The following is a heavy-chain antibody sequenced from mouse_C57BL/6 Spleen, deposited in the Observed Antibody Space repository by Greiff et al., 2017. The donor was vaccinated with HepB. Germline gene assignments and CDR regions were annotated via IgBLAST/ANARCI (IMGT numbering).Heavy chain of an antibody. CDR3: ARRDYDYAMDY. CDR2: ISSGSSTI. D-gene: IGHD2-4*01. J-gene: IGHJ4*01. V-gene: IGHV5-17*01. Sequence: EVMLVESGGGLVKPGGSLKLSCAASGFTFSDYGMHWVRQAPEKGLEWVAYISSGSSTIYYADTVKGRFTISRDNAKNTLFLQMTSLRSEDTAMYYCARRDYDYAMDYWCQGTSVTVSS. CDR1: GFTFSDYG.